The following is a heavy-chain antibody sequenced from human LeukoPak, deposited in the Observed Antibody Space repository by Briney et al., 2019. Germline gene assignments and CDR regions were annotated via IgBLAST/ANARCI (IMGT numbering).Heavy chain of an antibody. CDR3: IVAEAGRGEWESDY. D-gene: IGHD6-19*01. Sequence: GGSLRLSCAASGFTFSTYWMSWARQAPGKGLEWVANIKEDGSAKYYVDSVKGRFTISRDNARNSLYLQMNSLRAEDTAVYFCIVAEAGRGEWESDYWGQGTLVTVSS. J-gene: IGHJ4*02. CDR2: IKEDGSAK. V-gene: IGHV3-7*05. CDR1: GFTFSTYW.